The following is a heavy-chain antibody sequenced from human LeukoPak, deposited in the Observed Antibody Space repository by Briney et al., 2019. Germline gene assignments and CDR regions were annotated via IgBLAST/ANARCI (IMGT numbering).Heavy chain of an antibody. D-gene: IGHD6-13*01. CDR1: GGTFSSYA. CDR2: IIPILGIA. CDR3: ARQSGYSSSEAFDI. J-gene: IGHJ3*02. Sequence: SVKVSCKASGGTFSSYAISWVRQAPGQGLEWMGRIIPILGIANYAQKFQGRVTITAGKSTSTAYMELSSLRSEDTAVYYCARQSGYSSSEAFDIWGQGTVVTVSS. V-gene: IGHV1-69*04.